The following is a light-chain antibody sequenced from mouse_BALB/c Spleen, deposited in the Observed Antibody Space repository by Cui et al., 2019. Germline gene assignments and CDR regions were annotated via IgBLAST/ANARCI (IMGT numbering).Light chain of an antibody. Sequence: QIGLTQSPALMSASPGEKVTMTCSASSSVSYMYWYQQKPRSSPKPWIYLTSNLVSGVPARFSGSGSGTSYSLTISSMEAEDAATYYCQQWSSNPPTFGSGTKLEIK. CDR3: QQWSSNPPT. V-gene: IGKV4-68*01. CDR1: SSVSY. CDR2: LTS. J-gene: IGKJ4*01.